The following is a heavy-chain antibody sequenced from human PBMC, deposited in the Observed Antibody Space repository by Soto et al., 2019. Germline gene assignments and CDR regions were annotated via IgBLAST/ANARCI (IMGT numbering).Heavy chain of an antibody. J-gene: IGHJ6*02. V-gene: IGHV3-21*01. Sequence: EVQLVESWGGLVKPGGSLRLSCAASGFTFSSYSMTWVRQAPGKGLEWVSFISSSSSYKYYADSVKGRFTISRENAKNTLYLQINSLRAEDTAAYYCARVILLSSELGYSAPYGLDAWGQGTTVTVSS. CDR3: ARVILLSSELGYSAPYGLDA. D-gene: IGHD3-10*02. CDR1: GFTFSSYS. CDR2: ISSSSSYK.